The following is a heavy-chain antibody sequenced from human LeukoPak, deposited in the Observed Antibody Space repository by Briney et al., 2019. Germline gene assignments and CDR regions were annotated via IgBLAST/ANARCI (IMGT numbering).Heavy chain of an antibody. CDR1: GFTFTTYW. D-gene: IGHD2-2*01. CDR2: ISYDGSNK. V-gene: IGHV3-30*03. Sequence: GGSLRLSCAASGFTFTTYWMGWVRQAPGKGLEWVAVISYDGSNKYYADSVKGRFTISRDNSKNTLYLQMNSLRAEDTAVYYCASPDIYCSSTSCYLDYWGQGTLVTVSS. J-gene: IGHJ4*02. CDR3: ASPDIYCSSTSCYLDY.